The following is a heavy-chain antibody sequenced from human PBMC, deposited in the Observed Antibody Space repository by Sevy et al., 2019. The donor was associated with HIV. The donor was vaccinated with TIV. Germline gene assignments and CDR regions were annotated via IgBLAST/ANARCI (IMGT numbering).Heavy chain of an antibody. CDR1: GFTFSSYW. D-gene: IGHD3-3*01. V-gene: IGHV3-7*01. Sequence: GGSLRLSCAASGFTFSSYWMSWVRQAPGKGLEWVANIKQDGSEKYYVDSVKGRLTISRDNAKNSRYLQMNGLRAEDTAVYYCARDRTIFGTNYYYYYGMDVWGQGTTVTVSS. J-gene: IGHJ6*02. CDR3: ARDRTIFGTNYYYYYGMDV. CDR2: IKQDGSEK.